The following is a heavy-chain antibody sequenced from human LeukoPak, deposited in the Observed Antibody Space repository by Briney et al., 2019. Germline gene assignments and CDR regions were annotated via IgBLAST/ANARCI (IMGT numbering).Heavy chain of an antibody. CDR2: ISAYNGNT. V-gene: IGHV1-18*01. D-gene: IGHD3-9*01. J-gene: IGHJ3*02. CDR1: GYTFTSYG. CDR3: ARVKKASILTGHDAFDI. Sequence: ASVKVSCKASGYTFTSYGISWVRQAPGQGLEWMGWISAYNGNTNYAQKLQGRVTMTTDTSTSTAYMELRSLRSDDTAVYYCARVKKASILTGHDAFDIWGQGTMVTVSS.